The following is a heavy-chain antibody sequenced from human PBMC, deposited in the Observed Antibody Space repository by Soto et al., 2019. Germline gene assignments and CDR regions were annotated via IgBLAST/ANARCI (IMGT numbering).Heavy chain of an antibody. V-gene: IGHV3-23*01. D-gene: IGHD3-9*01. CDR3: AKDRDDIEMVDAFGI. CDR2: ISGSGDIT. J-gene: IGHJ3*02. Sequence: EVQLLESGGGLVQPGGSLSLSCAASGFAFSGYAMTWVRQAPGQGLDWVSAISGSGDITYYADSVKGRFTISRDNSKNTLYLQLNSLRAEDTAIYYCAKDRDDIEMVDAFGIWGQGTMVTVSS. CDR1: GFAFSGYA.